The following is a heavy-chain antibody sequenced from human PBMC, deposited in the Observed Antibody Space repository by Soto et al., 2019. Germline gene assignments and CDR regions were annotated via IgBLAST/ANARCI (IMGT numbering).Heavy chain of an antibody. J-gene: IGHJ6*02. CDR3: ARHDAVGKETDGMDV. V-gene: IGHV4-39*01. CDR2: IYYSGST. Sequence: SETRPPPWPLYARSSSSSSYYSVWIRERRGKGLEWIGSIYYSGSTYYNPSLKSRVTISVDTTKNQFSLKLSSVTAADTAVYYCARHDAVGKETDGMDVCGQGTKVTVSS. CDR1: ARSSSSSSYY. D-gene: IGHD2-15*01.